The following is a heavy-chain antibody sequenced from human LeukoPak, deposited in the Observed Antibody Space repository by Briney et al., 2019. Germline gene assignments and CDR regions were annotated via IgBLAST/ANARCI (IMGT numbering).Heavy chain of an antibody. CDR2: ISSSSSSTI. D-gene: IGHD2-2*01. CDR3: ARGGYATADY. J-gene: IGHJ4*02. CDR1: GFTFSSYS. Sequence: GGSLRLSCAASGFTFSSYSMNWVRQAPGKGLEWVSYISSSSSSTIYYADSVKGRFTISRDNAKNSLYLQMNSLRAEDTAVYYCARGGYATADYWGQGALVTVSS. V-gene: IGHV3-48*01.